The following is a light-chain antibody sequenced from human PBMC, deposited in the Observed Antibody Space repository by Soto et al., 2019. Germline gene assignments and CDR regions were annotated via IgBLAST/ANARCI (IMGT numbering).Light chain of an antibody. V-gene: IGKV1-12*02. CDR3: QQAHSFPSP. CDR1: QGISSW. J-gene: IGKJ4*01. Sequence: DIQMTQSPHSVSASVGARVTITCRARQGISSWLASYQQKPGKAPKLLISAAASLQSGVPSRFSGSGSGTDFPLALSSLQPEDFATYYCQQAHSFPSPFGGGTKGEIK. CDR2: AAA.